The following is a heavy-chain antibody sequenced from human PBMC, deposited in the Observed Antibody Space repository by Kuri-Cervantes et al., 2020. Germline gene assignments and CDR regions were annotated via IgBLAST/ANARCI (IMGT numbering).Heavy chain of an antibody. V-gene: IGHV1-46*01. J-gene: IGHJ5*02. CDR3: ARSHHEFWRFHP. CDR2: INPSGGRT. CDR1: GYTFTSYA. Sequence: ASVKVSCKASGYTFTSYAISWVRQAPGQGLEWMGIINPSGGRTSYAQKFQGRVTMTRDTSTSTAYMELSSLRSDDTAVYYCARSHHEFWRFHPWGQGTLVTVSS. D-gene: IGHD3-3*01.